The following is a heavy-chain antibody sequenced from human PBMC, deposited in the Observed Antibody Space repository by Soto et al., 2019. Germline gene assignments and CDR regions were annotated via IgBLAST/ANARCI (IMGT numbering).Heavy chain of an antibody. D-gene: IGHD1-1*01. CDR3: VKGYWKGDV. CDR2: ISGSGGSI. J-gene: IGHJ6*02. V-gene: IGHV3-23*01. CDR1: GFTFSSYA. Sequence: EMKLLESGGGLVQPGGSLRLSCAASGFTFSSYAMNWVRQAPGNGLEWVSAISGSGGSIHYADSVKGRFTISRDNSKNTLYLQMNSLRDEDTVVYHCVKGYWKGDVWGQGPTVTVSS.